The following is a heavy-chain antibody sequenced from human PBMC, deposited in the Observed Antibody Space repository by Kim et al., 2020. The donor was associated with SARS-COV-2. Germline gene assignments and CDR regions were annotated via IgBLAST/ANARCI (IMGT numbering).Heavy chain of an antibody. V-gene: IGHV4-59*01. J-gene: IGHJ4*02. CDR2: IYYSGST. CDR3: ARVSRRGSSLPVGFLDY. CDR1: GGSISSYY. D-gene: IGHD6-13*01. Sequence: SETLSLTCTVSGGSISSYYWSWIRQPPGKGLEWIGYIYYSGSTNYNPSLKSRVTISVDTSKNQFSLKLSSVTAADTAVYYCARVSRRGSSLPVGFLDYWGQGTLVTVSS.